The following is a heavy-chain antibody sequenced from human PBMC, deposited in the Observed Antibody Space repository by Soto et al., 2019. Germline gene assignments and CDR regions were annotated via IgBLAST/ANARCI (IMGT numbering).Heavy chain of an antibody. Sequence: GGSLRLSCAASGFAFTNAWMSWVRQAPGKRLEWVGRIKSIPDGGTTDYATPVKGRFTISRDDSKNTLYLQMDSLKTEDTAVYYCTTENYYDFWSGYSYFASWGLGTLVTVSS. CDR1: GFAFTNAW. CDR3: TTENYYDFWSGYSYFAS. CDR2: IKSIPDGGTT. D-gene: IGHD3-3*01. J-gene: IGHJ4*02. V-gene: IGHV3-15*01.